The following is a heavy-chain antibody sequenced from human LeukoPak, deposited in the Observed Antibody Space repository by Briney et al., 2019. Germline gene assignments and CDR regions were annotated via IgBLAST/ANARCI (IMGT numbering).Heavy chain of an antibody. J-gene: IGHJ4*02. V-gene: IGHV1-18*01. D-gene: IGHD6-6*01. CDR2: ISAYNGNT. CDR3: ARDRSSSDY. CDR1: GYTFTDYG. Sequence: VASVKVSCRASGYTFTDYGISWVRQAPGQGLEWMGWISAYNGNTNYIQKLQDRVTMTTDISTSTVYMELRSLRSDDTAVYYCARDRSSSDYWGQGTLVTVSS.